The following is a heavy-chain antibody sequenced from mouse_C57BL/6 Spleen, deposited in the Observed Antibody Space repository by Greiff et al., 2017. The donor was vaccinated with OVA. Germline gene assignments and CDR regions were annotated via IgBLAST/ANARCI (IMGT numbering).Heavy chain of an antibody. D-gene: IGHD2-4*01. CDR1: GFTFSSYA. V-gene: IGHV5-4*03. CDR2: ISDGGSYT. J-gene: IGHJ3*01. CDR3: ARGDDCNPFAY. Sequence: EVMLVESGGGLVKPGGSLKLSCAASGFTFSSYAMSWVRQTPEKRLEWVATISDGGSYTYYPATVKGRFTISRDNAKNNLYLQMSHLKSEDTAMYDCARGDDCNPFAYWGQGTLGTVSA.